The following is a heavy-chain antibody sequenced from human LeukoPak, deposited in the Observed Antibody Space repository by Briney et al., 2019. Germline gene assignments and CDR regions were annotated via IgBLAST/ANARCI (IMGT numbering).Heavy chain of an antibody. Sequence: ASVKVSCKASGYTFTSYAMNWVRQAPGQGLEWMGWINTNTGNPTYAQGFTGRFVFSLDTSVSTAYLQISSLKAEDTAVYYCARGIRGYCSSTSCYGPIDYWGQGTLVTVSS. D-gene: IGHD2-2*01. CDR1: GYTFTSYA. CDR2: INTNTGNP. CDR3: ARGIRGYCSSTSCYGPIDY. V-gene: IGHV7-4-1*02. J-gene: IGHJ4*02.